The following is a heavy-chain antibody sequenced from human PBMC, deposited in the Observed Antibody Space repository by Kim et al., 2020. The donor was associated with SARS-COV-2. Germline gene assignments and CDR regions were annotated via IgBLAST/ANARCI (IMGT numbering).Heavy chain of an antibody. Sequence: GGSLRLSCAASGFTFSSYAMSWVRQAPGKGLEWVSAISGSGGSTYYADSVKGQFTISRDNSKNTLYLQMNSLRAEDTAVYYCAKPMVRGVISPFYYGMDVWGQGTTVTVSS. V-gene: IGHV3-23*01. CDR3: AKPMVRGVISPFYYGMDV. CDR2: ISGSGGST. CDR1: GFTFSSYA. D-gene: IGHD3-10*01. J-gene: IGHJ6*02.